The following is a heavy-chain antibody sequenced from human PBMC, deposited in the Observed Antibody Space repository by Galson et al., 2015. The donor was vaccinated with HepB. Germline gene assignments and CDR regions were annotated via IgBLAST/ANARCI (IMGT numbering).Heavy chain of an antibody. CDR3: AKRGSSSWYTGDAFDI. CDR2: ISGSGGST. CDR1: GFTFSSYA. J-gene: IGHJ3*02. Sequence: SLRLSCAASGFTFSSYAMSWVRQAPGKGLEWVSAISGSGGSTYYADSVKGRFTISRDNSKNTLYLQMNSLRAEDTAVYYCAKRGSSSWYTGDAFDIWGQGTMATVSS. V-gene: IGHV3-23*01. D-gene: IGHD6-13*01.